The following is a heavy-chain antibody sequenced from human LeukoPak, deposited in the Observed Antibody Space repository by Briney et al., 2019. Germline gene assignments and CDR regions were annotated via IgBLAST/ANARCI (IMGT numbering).Heavy chain of an antibody. Sequence: GGSLRLSCAASGFTFNDYYMSWIRQAPGKGLEWVSYISSSSSYTNYADSVKGRFTISRDNAKNSLYLQMNNLRAEDTAVYYCARGYAQLDPWGQGTLLTVSS. J-gene: IGHJ5*02. D-gene: IGHD6-13*01. CDR3: ARGYAQLDP. V-gene: IGHV3-11*05. CDR2: ISSSSSYT. CDR1: GFTFNDYY.